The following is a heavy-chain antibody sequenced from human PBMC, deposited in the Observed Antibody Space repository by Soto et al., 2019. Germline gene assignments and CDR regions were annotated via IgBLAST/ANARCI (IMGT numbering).Heavy chain of an antibody. CDR1: GGTFSSYA. V-gene: IGHV1-69*06. CDR3: AREGGPTRGMAV. J-gene: IGHJ6*02. CDR2: IIPIFCTA. D-gene: IGHD1-26*01. Sequence: QVQLVQSGAEVKKPGSSVKVSCKASGGTFSSYAISWVRQAHGQGLEWMGGIIPIFCTANYAQKFQGRITITADKSTSTAYMELSSLRSEDTAVYYCAREGGPTRGMAVWGQGTTVTVSS.